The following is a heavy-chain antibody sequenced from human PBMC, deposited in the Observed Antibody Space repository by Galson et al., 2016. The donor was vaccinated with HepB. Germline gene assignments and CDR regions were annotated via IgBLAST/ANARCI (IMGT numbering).Heavy chain of an antibody. Sequence: SLRLSCAASGLTFSSYWMSWVRQAPGKRLEWVANIKYDGSAEYYVDFVKGRFTVSRDNAKNSLYLQMNSLRAEDTAVYYCARETWGYWGDWGQGTLVTVSS. CDR2: IKYDGSAE. V-gene: IGHV3-7*03. CDR3: ARETWGYWGD. J-gene: IGHJ4*02. CDR1: GLTFSSYW. D-gene: IGHD7-27*01.